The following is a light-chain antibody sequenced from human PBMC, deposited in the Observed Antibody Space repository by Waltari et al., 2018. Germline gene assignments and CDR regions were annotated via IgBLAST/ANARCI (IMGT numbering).Light chain of an antibody. J-gene: IGKJ1*01. CDR1: QDISNS. CDR3: QQYYFTPPRT. CDR2: AAS. Sequence: DIQMTQSPSSLSASVGDRVTITCRASQDISNSLAWYQQKAGKAPKLLLSAASRLESGVPSRFLGSGSGTHSTLTIIRLQPDDFATYYCQQYYFTPPRTFGQGTKVELK. V-gene: IGKV1-NL1*01.